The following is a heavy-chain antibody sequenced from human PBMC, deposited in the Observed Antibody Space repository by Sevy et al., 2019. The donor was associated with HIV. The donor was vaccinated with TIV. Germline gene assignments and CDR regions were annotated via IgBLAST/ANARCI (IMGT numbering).Heavy chain of an antibody. J-gene: IGHJ6*02. CDR3: SRADYYGSDGGYYGMDV. D-gene: IGHD3-10*01. CDR1: GFTFGDYV. V-gene: IGHV3-49*03. Sequence: GGSLRLSCKVSGFTFGDYVMTWFRQAPGKGLEWVGFIRSKVYGGTTEYAASVKGRFIISRDDSKSIAYLRMNSLKTEDTGVYSCSRADYYGSDGGYYGMDVWGQGTTVTVSS. CDR2: IRSKVYGGTT.